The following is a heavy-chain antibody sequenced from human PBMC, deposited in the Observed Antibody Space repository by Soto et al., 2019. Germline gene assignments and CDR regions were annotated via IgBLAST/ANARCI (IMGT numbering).Heavy chain of an antibody. CDR2: IYYSGST. V-gene: IGHV4-30-4*01. CDR1: GGSISSGDYY. CDR3: AREPTLYGDHRYFDL. J-gene: IGHJ2*01. D-gene: IGHD4-17*01. Sequence: QVQLQESGPGLVKPSQTLSLTCTVSGGSISSGDYYWSWIRQPPGKGLEWIGYIYYSGSTYYNPSLTRRVTISVDTSKNQFSLKLSSVTAADTAVYYCAREPTLYGDHRYFDLWGRGTLVTVSS.